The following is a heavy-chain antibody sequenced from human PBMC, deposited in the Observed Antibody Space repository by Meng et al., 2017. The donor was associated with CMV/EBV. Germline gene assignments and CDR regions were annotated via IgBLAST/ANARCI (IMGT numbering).Heavy chain of an antibody. CDR2: VFGGAST. CDR1: GFTVSGNY. D-gene: IGHD5-24*01. V-gene: IGHV3-66*02. Sequence: GESLKISCAASGFTVSGNYMSWVRQAPGKGLEWVSVVFGGASTYYADSVKGRFTISRDNSKNMLYLQMNSLRAEDTAVYYCARELRDDYTWAFFDYWGQGTLVTVSS. CDR3: ARELRDDYTWAFFDY. J-gene: IGHJ4*02.